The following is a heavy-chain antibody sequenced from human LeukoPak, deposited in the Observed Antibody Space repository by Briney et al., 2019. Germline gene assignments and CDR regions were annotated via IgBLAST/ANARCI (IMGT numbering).Heavy chain of an antibody. CDR3: ATGIFPPSAITMVRGVHFDY. D-gene: IGHD3-10*01. V-gene: IGHV1-24*01. Sequence: GSVKVSCKVSGYTLTELSMHWVRQPPGKGLEWMGGFDPEDGETIYAQKFQGRVTMTEDTSTDTAYMELSSLRSEDTAVYYCATGIFPPSAITMVRGVHFDYWGQGTLVTVSS. CDR1: GYTLTELS. CDR2: FDPEDGET. J-gene: IGHJ4*02.